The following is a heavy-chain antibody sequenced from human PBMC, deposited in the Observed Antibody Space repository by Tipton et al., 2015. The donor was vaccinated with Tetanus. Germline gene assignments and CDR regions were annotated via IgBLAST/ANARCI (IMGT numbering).Heavy chain of an antibody. V-gene: IGHV3-9*01. CDR1: GFTFDDYA. D-gene: IGHD2-8*02. CDR3: AKGTGHYGMDV. Sequence: SLRLSYAASGFTFDDYAMHWVRQAPGKGLEWVSGISWNSGTIGYADSVKGRFTISRDNAKNSLYLQMNSLRAEDTALYYCAKGTGHYGMDVWGQGTTVTVSS. CDR2: ISWNSGTI. J-gene: IGHJ6*02.